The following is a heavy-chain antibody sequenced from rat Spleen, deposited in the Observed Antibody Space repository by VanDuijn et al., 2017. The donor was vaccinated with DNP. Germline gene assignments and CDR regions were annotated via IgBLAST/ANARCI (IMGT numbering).Heavy chain of an antibody. D-gene: IGHD1-12*03. CDR2: ISPSGGST. CDR3: ATPTITMMVTVDY. Sequence: EVQLVESGGGLVQPGRSLKLSCAASGFTFSNYGMHWIRQAPTKGLEWVASISPSGGSTYYRDSVKGRFTISRDNAKSTLYLQMDSLRSEDTATYYCATPTITMMVTVDYWGQGVMVTVSS. CDR1: GFTFSNYG. J-gene: IGHJ2*01. V-gene: IGHV5-19*01.